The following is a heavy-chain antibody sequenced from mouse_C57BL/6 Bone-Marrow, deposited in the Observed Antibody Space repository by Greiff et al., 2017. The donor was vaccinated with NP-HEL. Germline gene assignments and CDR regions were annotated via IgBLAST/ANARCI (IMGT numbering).Heavy chain of an antibody. CDR3: ARISHSKPWFAY. Sequence: VQGVESGPGLVAPSQSLSITCTVSGFSLTSYAICWFRQPPGKGLVWRGVKWTGGGTNYNSALKSRLSISKDNSKSQVFLKMNSLQTDDTARYYCARISHSKPWFAYWDQGTLVTVSA. J-gene: IGHJ3*01. D-gene: IGHD2-5*01. CDR2: KWTGGGT. V-gene: IGHV2-9-1*01. CDR1: GFSLTSYA.